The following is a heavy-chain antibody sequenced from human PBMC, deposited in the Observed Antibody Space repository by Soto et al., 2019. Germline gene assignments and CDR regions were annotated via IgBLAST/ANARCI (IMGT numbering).Heavy chain of an antibody. Sequence: QVQLQESGPGLVKPSQTLSLTCTVSGGSISSGGYYWSWIRQHPGKGLEWIGYIYYSGSTYYNPSLKCRVTISVDTSKNQFALKRSSVAAADTAVYYCARGGCINWFDPWGQGTLVTVSS. D-gene: IGHD3-16*01. V-gene: IGHV4-31*03. CDR1: GGSISSGGYY. CDR3: ARGGCINWFDP. CDR2: IYYSGST. J-gene: IGHJ5*02.